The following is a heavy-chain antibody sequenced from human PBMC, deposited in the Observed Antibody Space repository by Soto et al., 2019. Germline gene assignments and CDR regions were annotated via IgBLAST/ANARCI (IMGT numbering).Heavy chain of an antibody. D-gene: IGHD3-10*01. CDR3: ARRGGSGSYWGY. J-gene: IGHJ4*02. CDR2: INHSGST. Sequence: QVQLQQWGAGLLKPSETLSLTCAVYGGSFSGYYWSWIRQPPGKGLEWIGEINHSGSTNYNPSLKSRVTISVDTSKNQFSLKLSSVTAADTAVYYCARRGGSGSYWGYWGQGTLVTVSS. CDR1: GGSFSGYY. V-gene: IGHV4-34*01.